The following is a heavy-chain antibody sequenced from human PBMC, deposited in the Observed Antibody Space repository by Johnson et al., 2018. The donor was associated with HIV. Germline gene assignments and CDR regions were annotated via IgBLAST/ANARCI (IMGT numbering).Heavy chain of an antibody. V-gene: IGHV3-30*18. D-gene: IGHD5-24*01. CDR3: AKEKNGYHWTFDI. J-gene: IGHJ3*02. Sequence: QVPLVESGGGVVQPGRSMRLSCAASGFTFSSYGMHWVRQAPGKGLAWVAVISYDGSNKYYADSVKGRFTISRDNSKNTLYLQMNSLRAEDTAVYYCAKEKNGYHWTFDIWGQGTMVTVSS. CDR2: ISYDGSNK. CDR1: GFTFSSYG.